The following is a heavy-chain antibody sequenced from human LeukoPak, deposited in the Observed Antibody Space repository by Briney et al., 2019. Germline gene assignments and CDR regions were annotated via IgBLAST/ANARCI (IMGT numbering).Heavy chain of an antibody. CDR2: FDPEDGET. Sequence: ASVKVSCKVSGYTLTELSMHWVRQAPGKGLEWMGGFDPEDGETIYAQKFQGRVTMTEDTSTDTAYMELSSLRSEDTAVYYCAIDLDCSSTSCYTGRLDVWGKGTTVTVSS. CDR3: AIDLDCSSTSCYTGRLDV. CDR1: GYTLTELS. D-gene: IGHD2-2*02. J-gene: IGHJ6*04. V-gene: IGHV1-24*01.